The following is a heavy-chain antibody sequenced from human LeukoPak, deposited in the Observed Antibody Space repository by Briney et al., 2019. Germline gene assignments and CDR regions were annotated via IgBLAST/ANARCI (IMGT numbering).Heavy chain of an antibody. CDR2: ISLYNGNT. D-gene: IGHD6-13*01. CDR3: ARVFTGYRSSHLFDY. J-gene: IGHJ4*02. CDR1: GYTFTSYD. Sequence: ASVKVSCKASGYTFTSYDIHWVRQAPGQGLEWMGWISLYNGNTNYAQHFQGRVTMTADTSTNTAYMELRSLRSDDTAVYYCARVFTGYRSSHLFDYWGQGTLVTVSS. V-gene: IGHV1-18*01.